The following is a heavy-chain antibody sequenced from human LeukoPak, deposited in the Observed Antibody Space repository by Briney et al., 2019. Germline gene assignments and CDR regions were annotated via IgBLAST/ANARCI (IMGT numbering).Heavy chain of an antibody. CDR1: GGSINNDF. D-gene: IGHD2-2*01. CDR3: ARRPAARLTFDY. CDR2: TSHSGGT. Sequence: SETLSLTCTVSGGSINNDFWYWIRQPPGKGLEWIGYTSHSGGTNYNPSLKSRVTMSLDTSKNQFSLNLGSVTAADTAVYYCARRPAARLTFDYWGQGTLVTVSS. V-gene: IGHV4-59*01. J-gene: IGHJ4*02.